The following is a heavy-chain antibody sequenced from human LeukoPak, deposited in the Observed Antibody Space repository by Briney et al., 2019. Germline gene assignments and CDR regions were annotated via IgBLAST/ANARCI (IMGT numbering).Heavy chain of an antibody. CDR2: IRYDGSNK. J-gene: IGHJ4*02. Sequence: GGSLRLSCAASGFTFSSYGMHWVRQAPGKGLEWVAFIRYDGSNKYYADSVKGRFTISRDNSKNTLYLQMNSLRAEDTAVYYCARDRTVVVVTAICTDYWGQGTLVTVSS. D-gene: IGHD2-21*02. CDR3: ARDRTVVVVTAICTDY. CDR1: GFTFSSYG. V-gene: IGHV3-30*02.